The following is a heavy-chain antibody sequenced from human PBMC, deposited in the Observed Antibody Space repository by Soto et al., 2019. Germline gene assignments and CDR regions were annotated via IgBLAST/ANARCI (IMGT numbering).Heavy chain of an antibody. V-gene: IGHV3-23*01. CDR1: RFTFTIST. J-gene: IGHJ4*02. D-gene: IGHD1-26*01. CDR3: AKDVEGGSLFRGAFDY. CDR2: ISASGGAT. Sequence: LRLSCVASRFTFTISTMFWVRQAAGKGLEWVAAISASGGATIHADSVKGRLTISRDNSKNTLYLQMNSLRAEDTAVYYCAKDVEGGSLFRGAFDYWGQGTQVT.